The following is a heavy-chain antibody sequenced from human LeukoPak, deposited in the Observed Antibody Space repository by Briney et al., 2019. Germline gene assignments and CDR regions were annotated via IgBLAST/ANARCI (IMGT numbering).Heavy chain of an antibody. J-gene: IGHJ4*02. CDR2: INHSGST. V-gene: IGHV4-34*01. Sequence: PSETLSLTCAVYGGSFSGYYWSWIRQPPGKGLEWIGEINHSGSTNYNPSLKSRVTISVDTSKNQFSLKLSSVTAADTAVYYCARFPMTTVTPFDYWGQGTLVTVSS. CDR1: GGSFSGYY. CDR3: ARFPMTTVTPFDY. D-gene: IGHD4-17*01.